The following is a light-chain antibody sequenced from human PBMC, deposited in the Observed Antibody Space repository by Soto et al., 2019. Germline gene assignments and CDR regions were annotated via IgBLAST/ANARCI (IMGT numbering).Light chain of an antibody. CDR2: DVS. V-gene: IGLV2-14*01. CDR3: SSYTSSSTSDV. J-gene: IGLJ1*01. CDR1: SSDVGGYNY. Sequence: QSALTQPASVSGSPGQSITISCTGTSSDVGGYNYVSWYQQHPGKAPKLMIYDVSNRPSGVYNRGSGAKSGNTASLTISGLQAEDEADYYCSSYTSSSTSDVFGTGTKLTVL.